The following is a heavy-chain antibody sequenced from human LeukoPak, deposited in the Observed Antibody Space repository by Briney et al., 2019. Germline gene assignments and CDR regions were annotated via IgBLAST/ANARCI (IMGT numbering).Heavy chain of an antibody. V-gene: IGHV4-59*08. CDR3: ARHRERYYGSGSYWFDY. CDR1: GGSISSYY. D-gene: IGHD3-10*01. CDR2: IYYSGST. J-gene: IGHJ4*02. Sequence: SETLSLTCTVSGGSISSYYWSWIRQPPGKGLEGIGYIYYSGSTNYNPSLKSRVTISVDTSKNQFSLKLSSVTAADTAVYYCARHRERYYGSGSYWFDYWGQGTLVTVSS.